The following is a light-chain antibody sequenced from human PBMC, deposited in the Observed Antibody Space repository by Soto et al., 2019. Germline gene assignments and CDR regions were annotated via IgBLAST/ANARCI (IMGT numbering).Light chain of an antibody. CDR1: QSVLYSSNNKNY. Sequence: DIVMTQSPDSLAVSLGERATINCKSSQSVLYSSNNKNYFAWYQQRPGQPPKLLISWASTRESGVPDRFSGSGSGTDFTLTISSLQAEDVAVYYCQRYYSTPRTFGQGTKVEIK. CDR2: WAS. J-gene: IGKJ1*01. CDR3: QRYYSTPRT. V-gene: IGKV4-1*01.